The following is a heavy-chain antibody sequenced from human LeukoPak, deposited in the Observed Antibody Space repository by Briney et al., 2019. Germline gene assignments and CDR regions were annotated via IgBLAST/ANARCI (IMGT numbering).Heavy chain of an antibody. D-gene: IGHD3-22*01. V-gene: IGHV5-51*01. J-gene: IGHJ3*02. CDR3: ANQWLSRTPDDAFDI. CDR1: GYSFTSYW. CDR2: IYSGYSDT. Sequence: GESLKISCKGSGYSFTSYWIGWVRQMPGKGLDWMGIIYSGYSDTRYSPSFQGQVTIPADKSISTPYLQWSSLKASDTAMYYCANQWLSRTPDDAFDIWGQGTMVTVSS.